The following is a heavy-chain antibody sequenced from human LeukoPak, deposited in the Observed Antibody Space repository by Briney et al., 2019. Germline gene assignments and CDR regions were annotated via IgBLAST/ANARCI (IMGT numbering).Heavy chain of an antibody. CDR1: GFTFSDYY. CDR3: ARDYRARYGGNGVPPTLPNLDAFDI. D-gene: IGHD4-23*01. CDR2: ISSGSSYT. V-gene: IGHV3-11*05. J-gene: IGHJ3*02. Sequence: GGSLRLSCAASGFTFSDYYMSWIRQAPGKGLEWVSYISSGSSYTSYADSVKGRFTISRDNAKNSLYLQMNSLRAEDTAVYYCARDYRARYGGNGVPPTLPNLDAFDIWGKGQWSPSLQ.